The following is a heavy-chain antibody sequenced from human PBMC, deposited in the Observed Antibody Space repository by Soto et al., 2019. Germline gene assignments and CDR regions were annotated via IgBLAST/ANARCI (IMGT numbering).Heavy chain of an antibody. CDR2: IDGTGTYI. D-gene: IGHD1-1*01. Sequence: EVQLLESGGGLVQPGGSLRLSCTASGFTFSSYPMTWVRQAPGKGLERVSAIDGTGTYIYYINSVKGRFTISRDNSKNTLYLQMNSLRAEDTAVYYCARNMAKPTYDSWGQGTLVTVSP. V-gene: IGHV3-23*01. J-gene: IGHJ5*01. CDR3: ARNMAKPTYDS. CDR1: GFTFSSYP.